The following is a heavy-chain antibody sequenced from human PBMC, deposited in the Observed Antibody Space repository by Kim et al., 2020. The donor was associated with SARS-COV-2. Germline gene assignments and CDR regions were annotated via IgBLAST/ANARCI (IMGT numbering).Heavy chain of an antibody. CDR1: GFTFSSYV. J-gene: IGHJ4*02. D-gene: IGHD3-3*01. CDR2: ISGSGGST. Sequence: GGSLRLSCAASGFTFSSYVMSWVRQAPGKGLEWVSAISGSGGSTHYADSVKGRFTISRDNSKNTLYLQMNSLRAEDTAVYYCAKDPYYDFWSGYYFGYWGQGTLVTVSS. V-gene: IGHV3-23*01. CDR3: AKDPYYDFWSGYYFGY.